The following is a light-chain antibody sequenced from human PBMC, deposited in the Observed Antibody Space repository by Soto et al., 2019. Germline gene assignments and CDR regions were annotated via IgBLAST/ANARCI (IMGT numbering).Light chain of an antibody. CDR2: EIS. CDR3: TSYTSSNTYV. CDR1: SXDVGGYNY. V-gene: IGLV2-14*01. Sequence: QSALAQPDSVSGSPGQSITISCTGTSXDVGGYNYVSWCQQYPGKAPKLMIYEISNRPSGVSIRFSGSKSGNTASLTISGLQAEDEADYYCTSYTSSNTYVFGGGTKVNVL. J-gene: IGLJ1*01.